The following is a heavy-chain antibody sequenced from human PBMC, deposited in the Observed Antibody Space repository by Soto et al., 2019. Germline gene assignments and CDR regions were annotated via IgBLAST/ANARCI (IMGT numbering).Heavy chain of an antibody. CDR2: ISGSGGST. D-gene: IGHD3-10*01. J-gene: IGHJ6*03. CDR3: AKGSLDYYGSGSYPPYYYYMDV. Sequence: GGSLRLSCAASGFTFSSYAMSWVRQAPEKGLEWVSAISGSGGSTYYADSVKGRFTISRDNSKNTLYLQMYSLRAEDTAVYYCAKGSLDYYGSGSYPPYYYYMDVWGKGTTVTVSS. V-gene: IGHV3-23*01. CDR1: GFTFSSYA.